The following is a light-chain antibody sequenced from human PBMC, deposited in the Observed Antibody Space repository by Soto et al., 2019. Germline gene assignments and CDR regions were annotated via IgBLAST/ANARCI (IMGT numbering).Light chain of an antibody. CDR1: STDVGGYNF. CDR3: SSYTSSSTQV. CDR2: EVS. V-gene: IGLV2-14*01. J-gene: IGLJ1*01. Sequence: QSALTQPASVSGSPGQSITISCTGTSTDVGGYNFVSWYQQHPGKAPKLMIYEVSNRPSGLSNRFSGSKSSNTASLTISGLQAEDEADYYCSSYTSSSTQVFGTGTKLTVL.